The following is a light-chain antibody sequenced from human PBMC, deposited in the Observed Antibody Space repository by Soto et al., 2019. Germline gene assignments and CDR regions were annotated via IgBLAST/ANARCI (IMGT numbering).Light chain of an antibody. V-gene: IGLV1-40*01. CDR1: SSNIGAGYD. CDR2: GNS. Sequence: QPVLTQPPSVSGAPGQRVTISCTGSSSNIGAGYDVHWYQQLPGTAPKLLIYGNSNRPSGVPDRFSGSKSGTSASLAITGLQDEDDADYYCQSYDSSLSGVVFGGGTKLTVL. CDR3: QSYDSSLSGVV. J-gene: IGLJ2*01.